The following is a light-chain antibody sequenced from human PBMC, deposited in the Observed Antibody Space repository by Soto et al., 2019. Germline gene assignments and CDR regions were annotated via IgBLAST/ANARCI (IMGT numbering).Light chain of an antibody. CDR3: QQSYDTPPVT. CDR1: QSISYY. V-gene: IGKV1-39*01. CDR2: AAS. J-gene: IGKJ5*01. Sequence: DIQLTQSPSSLSASVGDRVNITCRASQSISYYLNWYQQEPGKAPKLLIYAASSLQSGVPSRFSGSGSVADFTLTISGLQPEDFAIYYCQQSYDTPPVTFGQGTRLEIK.